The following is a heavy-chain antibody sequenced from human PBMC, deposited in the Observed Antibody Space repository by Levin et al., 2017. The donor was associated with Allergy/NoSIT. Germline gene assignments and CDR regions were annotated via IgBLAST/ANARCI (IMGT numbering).Heavy chain of an antibody. CDR1: GFTFSSYE. CDR3: ARDSGGWHYYYYGMDV. V-gene: IGHV3-48*03. D-gene: IGHD1-26*01. CDR2: ISSSGSTI. Sequence: QTGGSLRLSCAASGFTFSSYEMNWVRQAPGKGLEWVSYISSSGSTIYYADSVKGRFTISRDNAKNSLYLQMNSLRAEDTAVYYCARDSGGWHYYYYGMDVWGQGTTVTVSS. J-gene: IGHJ6*02.